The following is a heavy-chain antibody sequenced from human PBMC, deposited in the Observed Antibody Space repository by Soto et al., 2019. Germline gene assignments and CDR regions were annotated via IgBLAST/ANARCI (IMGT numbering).Heavy chain of an antibody. CDR2: ISDRGGRSGGT. D-gene: IGHD2-15*01. CDR1: GFTFSTYA. Sequence: EVQLLESGGGLVQPGGSLRLTCVASGFTFSTYAMSWVRQAPGQGLEWVSGISDRGGRSGGTYYAASVKGRFTISRDNSKNTLYLQMHSLTAEDTAVYYCARGKVVVGAALDIWGQGTTVTVSS. V-gene: IGHV3-23*01. J-gene: IGHJ3*02. CDR3: ARGKVVVGAALDI.